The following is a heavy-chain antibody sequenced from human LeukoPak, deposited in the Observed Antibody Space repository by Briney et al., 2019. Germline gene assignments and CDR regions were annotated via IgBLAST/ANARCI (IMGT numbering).Heavy chain of an antibody. V-gene: IGHV4-38-2*01. Sequence: ASETLSLTCAVSGYSISSGFYGGWIRQPPGKGLQLIGSIYHSVSTSYNPSLKSRVTISLATSKNQFSLRLSSVTAADTAVYYCARRSEYFQDWGQGTLLTVSS. CDR1: GYSISSGFY. CDR2: IYHSVST. CDR3: ARRSEYFQD. J-gene: IGHJ1*01.